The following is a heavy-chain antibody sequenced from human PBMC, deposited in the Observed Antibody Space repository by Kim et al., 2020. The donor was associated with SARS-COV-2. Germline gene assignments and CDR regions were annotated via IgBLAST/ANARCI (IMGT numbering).Heavy chain of an antibody. Sequence: ASVKVSCKASGYTFTSYGLDWVRQAPGQRLEWMGRIHAGSGDTNYAEKFQDRVTITRDTSASTAYMELSSLTAEDTAVYYCMTPLALTLATRGGGCGGQGTLVTVSS. CDR2: IHAGSGDT. V-gene: IGHV1-3*01. CDR3: MTPLALTLATRGGGC. CDR1: GYTFTSYG. J-gene: IGHJ4*02. D-gene: IGHD1-1*01.